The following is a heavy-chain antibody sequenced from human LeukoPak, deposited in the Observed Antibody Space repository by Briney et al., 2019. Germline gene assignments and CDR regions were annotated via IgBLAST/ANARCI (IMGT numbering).Heavy chain of an antibody. D-gene: IGHD5-24*01. CDR3: ARSRDGLDY. V-gene: IGHV4-34*01. Sequence: SETLSLTCAVYGGSFSGYYWSWIRQPPGKGLEWIGEINHSGSTNYNPSLKSRVTISVDTSKNQFPLKLSSVTAADTAVYYCARSRDGLDYWGQGTLVTVSS. CDR1: GGSFSGYY. J-gene: IGHJ4*02. CDR2: INHSGST.